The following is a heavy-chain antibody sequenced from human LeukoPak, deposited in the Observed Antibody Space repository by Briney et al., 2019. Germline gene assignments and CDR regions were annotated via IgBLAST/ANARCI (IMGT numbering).Heavy chain of an antibody. Sequence: GASVKVSCKASGYTFTGYYMHWVRQAPGQGLEWMGWINPNSGGTNYAQKFQGWVTMTRDTSISTAYMELSRLRSDDTAVYYCAREEMVSSGTRFDYWGQGTLVTVSS. J-gene: IGHJ4*02. CDR3: AREEMVSSGTRFDY. CDR1: GYTFTGYY. V-gene: IGHV1-2*04. D-gene: IGHD2-2*01. CDR2: INPNSGGT.